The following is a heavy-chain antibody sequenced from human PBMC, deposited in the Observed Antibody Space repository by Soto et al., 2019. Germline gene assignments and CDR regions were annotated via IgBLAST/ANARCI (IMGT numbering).Heavy chain of an antibody. V-gene: IGHV1-18*01. Sequence: GASVKVSCKASGYTFTSYGISWVRQAPGQGLEWMGWISAYNGNTNYAQKLQGRVTMTTDTSTSTAYMELRSLRSDDTAVYYCARDDGGFSSSWYGPFGSPYYYYGMDVWGQGTTVTVSS. CDR1: GYTFTSYG. D-gene: IGHD6-13*01. CDR2: ISAYNGNT. CDR3: ARDDGGFSSSWYGPFGSPYYYYGMDV. J-gene: IGHJ6*02.